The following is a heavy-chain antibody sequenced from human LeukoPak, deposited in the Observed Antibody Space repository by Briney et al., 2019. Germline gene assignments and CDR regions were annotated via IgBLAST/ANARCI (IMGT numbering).Heavy chain of an antibody. J-gene: IGHJ4*02. Sequence: ASVKVSCKASGYTFTGYYIHWVRQAPGXXXXWMGWISPTSGDTMYAQKFQGRVTMTRDTSISTAYMELSRLRSDDTAVYYCVRDGLHWNYDYWGQGTLVAVSS. D-gene: IGHD1-7*01. V-gene: IGHV1-2*02. CDR1: GYTFTGYY. CDR2: ISPTSGDT. CDR3: VRDGLHWNYDY.